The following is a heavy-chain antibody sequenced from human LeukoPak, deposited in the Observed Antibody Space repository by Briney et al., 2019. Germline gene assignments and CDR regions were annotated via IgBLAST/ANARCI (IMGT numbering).Heavy chain of an antibody. V-gene: IGHV3-30-3*01. CDR1: GFTFSSYA. CDR3: AKEGLSGNYYGHWFDP. J-gene: IGHJ5*02. D-gene: IGHD1-26*01. Sequence: AGGSLRLSCAASGFTFSSYAMHWVRQAPGKGLEWVAVISYDGSNKYYADSVKGRFTISRDNSKNTLYLQMNSLRAEDTAVYYCAKEGLSGNYYGHWFDPWGQGTLVTVSS. CDR2: ISYDGSNK.